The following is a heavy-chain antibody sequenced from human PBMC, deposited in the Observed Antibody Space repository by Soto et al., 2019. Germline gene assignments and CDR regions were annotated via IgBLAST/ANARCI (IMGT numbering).Heavy chain of an antibody. CDR1: GFTFTGYW. CDR3: ARGNYYYDSEGLDV. D-gene: IGHD3-22*01. Sequence: EVPLAESGGALVQPGGSLRLSCVGSGFTFTGYWMHWVRQAPGTGLVWVSRIDTDERSIAYADSVKGRFTISRDNAKNTVYLQMNSLRAEDTAVYYCARGNYYYDSEGLDVWGQGTTVTVSS. V-gene: IGHV3-74*03. J-gene: IGHJ6*02. CDR2: IDTDERSI.